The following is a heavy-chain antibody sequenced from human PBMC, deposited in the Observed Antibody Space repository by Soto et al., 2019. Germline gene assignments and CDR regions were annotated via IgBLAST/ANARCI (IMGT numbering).Heavy chain of an antibody. V-gene: IGHV1-69*18. J-gene: IGHJ6*02. CDR1: GGTFNTYS. D-gene: IGHD6-6*01. Sequence: QVQLVQSGAEVKKPGSSVKVSCKASGGTFNTYSFGWLRQAPGQRLQWMGSIIPFIGAPNYAQNFQDRVTITADESTTTAYMELSGLKSEDTAVYFCARGGDSSSLRAFYSYGFDVWGQGTSVTVSS. CDR3: ARGGDSSSLRAFYSYGFDV. CDR2: IIPFIGAP.